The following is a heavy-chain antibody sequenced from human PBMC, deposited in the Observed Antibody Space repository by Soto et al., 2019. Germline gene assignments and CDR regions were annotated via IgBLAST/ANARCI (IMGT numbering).Heavy chain of an antibody. CDR1: GGSISSSNW. V-gene: IGHV4-4*02. CDR2: IYHSGST. CDR3: ARFVSYYDSSGYHYTLDY. D-gene: IGHD3-22*01. Sequence: SETLSLTCAVSGGSISSSNWWSWVRQPPGKGLEWIGEIYHSGSTNYNPSLKSRVTISVDKSKNQFSLKLSSVTAADTAVYYCARFVSYYDSSGYHYTLDYWGQGTLVTVSS. J-gene: IGHJ4*02.